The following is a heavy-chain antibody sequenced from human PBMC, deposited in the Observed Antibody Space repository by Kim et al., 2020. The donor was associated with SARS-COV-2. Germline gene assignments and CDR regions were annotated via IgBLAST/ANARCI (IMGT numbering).Heavy chain of an antibody. J-gene: IGHJ4*02. CDR1: GFTVADYG. CDR2: ITWKGDGI. Sequence: GGSLRLSCAASGFTVADYGMSWVRQVPGKGLEWVSGITWKGDGIGYADSVKGRFTISRDNAKNSLYLQMDSLRAEDTALYHCARDAYYDNTGFYGLDSWGQGPLVTVPS. V-gene: IGHV3-20*01. CDR3: ARDAYYDNTGFYGLDS. D-gene: IGHD3-22*01.